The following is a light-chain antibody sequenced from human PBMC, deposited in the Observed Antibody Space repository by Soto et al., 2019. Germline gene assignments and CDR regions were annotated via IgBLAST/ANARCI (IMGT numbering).Light chain of an antibody. J-gene: IGKJ3*01. CDR3: QHYGGSFT. CDR2: GAF. V-gene: IGKV3-20*01. CDR1: QSVSSNH. Sequence: EIVLTQSPGTLSLSPGERATLSCRASQSVSSNHLAWYQQKPGQAPRLLIYGAFSRATGIPDRFSGSGSGTNFTLTINRLEPEDFAVYYCQHYGGSFTFGPGTKVDIK.